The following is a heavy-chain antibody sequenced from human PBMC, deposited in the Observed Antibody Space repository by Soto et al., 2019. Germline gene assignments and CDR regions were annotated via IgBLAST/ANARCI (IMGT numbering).Heavy chain of an antibody. J-gene: IGHJ6*02. Sequence: GESLKISCKGSGYSFTSYWIGWVRQMPGKGLEWMGIIYPGDSDTRYSPSFQGQVTISADKSISTAYLQWSSLKASDTAMYYCARTAAAGKYFYGVDVWGQGTTVTVAS. D-gene: IGHD6-13*01. CDR2: IYPGDSDT. CDR1: GYSFTSYW. V-gene: IGHV5-51*01. CDR3: ARTAAAGKYFYGVDV.